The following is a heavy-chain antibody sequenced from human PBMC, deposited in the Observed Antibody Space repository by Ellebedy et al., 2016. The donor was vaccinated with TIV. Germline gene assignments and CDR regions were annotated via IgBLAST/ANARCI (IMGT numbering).Heavy chain of an antibody. CDR2: ISAYNGNT. V-gene: IGHV1-18*01. CDR1: GYTFTSYG. Sequence: AASVKVSCKASGYTFTSYGISWVRQAPGQGLEWMGWISAYNGNTNYAQKLQGRVTITADESTSTAYMELSSLRSEDTAVYYCARAGPTLGGVPAASGGGFDGMDVWGQGTTVTVSS. D-gene: IGHD2-2*01. CDR3: ARAGPTLGGVPAASGGGFDGMDV. J-gene: IGHJ6*02.